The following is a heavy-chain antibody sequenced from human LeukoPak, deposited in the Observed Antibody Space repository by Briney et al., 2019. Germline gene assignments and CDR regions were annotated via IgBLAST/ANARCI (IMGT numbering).Heavy chain of an antibody. CDR3: LLNCSISNCSPGV. Sequence: SETLSLTCSVSGGSISSGYYNWGWLPQPPGLEREWIGSISYSGSNFYNPAPKSRVTVSVDSSKNQFSPNVNSVTAADTAVYYCLLNCSISNCSPGVGGKGTTVAASS. D-gene: IGHD2-21*01. CDR2: ISYSGSN. V-gene: IGHV4-39*01. CDR1: GGSISSGYYN. J-gene: IGHJ6*04.